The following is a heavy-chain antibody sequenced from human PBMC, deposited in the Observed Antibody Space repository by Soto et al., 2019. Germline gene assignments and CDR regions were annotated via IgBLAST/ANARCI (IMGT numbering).Heavy chain of an antibody. D-gene: IGHD2-15*01. CDR3: AYLPCSGGSCYWFSFSGMDV. CDR1: GFSLSTSGVG. J-gene: IGHJ6*02. V-gene: IGHV2-5*02. Sequence: QITLKESGPTLVKPTQTLTLTCTFSGFSLSTSGVGVDWIRQPPGKALEWLALIYWDDDKRYRPSLESRLTLTKDTCKKQVVFTMTNMDSVDTATYYCAYLPCSGGSCYWFSFSGMDVWGQGTTVTVSS. CDR2: IYWDDDK.